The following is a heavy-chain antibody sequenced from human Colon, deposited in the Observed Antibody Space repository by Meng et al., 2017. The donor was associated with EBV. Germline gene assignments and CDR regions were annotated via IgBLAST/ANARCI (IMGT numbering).Heavy chain of an antibody. D-gene: IGHD6-19*01. Sequence: GQLVQSWSELKKPEASVKVSWKASGYTFTRYPMNWVRQAPGQGLEWMGWISTNTGNPTYAQGFTGRFVFSVDTSASTAYLQISSLKAEDTAVYYCGTLKYTSGFYGPAYWGQGALVTVSS. CDR3: GTLKYTSGFYGPAY. J-gene: IGHJ4*02. CDR2: ISTNTGNP. CDR1: GYTFTRYP. V-gene: IGHV7-4-1*02.